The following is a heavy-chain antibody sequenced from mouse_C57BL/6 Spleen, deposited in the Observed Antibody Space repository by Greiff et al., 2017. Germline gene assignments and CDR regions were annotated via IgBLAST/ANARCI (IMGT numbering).Heavy chain of an antibody. D-gene: IGHD1-1*01. Sequence: QVQLQQSGPELVKPGASVKISCKASGYAFSSSWMNWVKQRPGKGLEWIGRIYPGDGDTNYNGKFKGKATLTADKSSSTAYMQLSSLTSEDSAVYFCANHYYGSSYVVYWGQGTTLTVSS. CDR3: ANHYYGSSYVVY. CDR2: IYPGDGDT. CDR1: GYAFSSSW. V-gene: IGHV1-82*01. J-gene: IGHJ2*01.